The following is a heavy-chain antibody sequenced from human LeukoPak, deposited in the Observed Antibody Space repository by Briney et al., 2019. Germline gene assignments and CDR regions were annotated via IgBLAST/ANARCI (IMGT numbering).Heavy chain of an antibody. V-gene: IGHV1-69*06. D-gene: IGHD1-26*01. Sequence: GASVKVSCKASGYTFTSYDISWVRQAPGQGLEWMGGIIPIFGTANYTQKFQGRVTITADKSTSTAYMELSSLRSEDTAVYYCASLVGASNWFDPWGQGTLVTVSS. CDR1: GYTFTSYD. CDR3: ASLVGASNWFDP. CDR2: IIPIFGTA. J-gene: IGHJ5*02.